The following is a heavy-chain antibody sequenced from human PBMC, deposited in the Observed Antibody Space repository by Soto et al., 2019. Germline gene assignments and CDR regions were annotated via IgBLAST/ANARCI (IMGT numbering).Heavy chain of an antibody. Sequence: PGGSLRLSCAASGFTFSSYSMNWVRQAPGKGLEWLSSISSTSDYISYADSVKGRFTISRDNAKNSLYLQMSSLRAEDTAVYYCARDPSSYGSGSYYYFNYWGQGALVTVSS. J-gene: IGHJ4*02. CDR3: ARDPSSYGSGSYYYFNY. V-gene: IGHV3-21*01. CDR1: GFTFSSYS. D-gene: IGHD3-10*01. CDR2: ISSTSDYI.